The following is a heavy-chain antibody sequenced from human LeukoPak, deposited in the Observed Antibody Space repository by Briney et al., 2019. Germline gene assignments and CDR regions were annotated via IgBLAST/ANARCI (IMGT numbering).Heavy chain of an antibody. CDR1: GDSVSSNSAA. V-gene: IGHV6-1*01. J-gene: IGHJ6*02. Sequence: SQTLSLTCVISGDSVSSNSAAWNWIRQSPSRGLGWLGRTYYRSKWYDDYALSVRSRIIIHPDTSKNQFSLQLNSVTPEDTALYYCARDRGYYDGSGYTAYYYYGLDVWGQGTTVTVSS. CDR3: ARDRGYYDGSGYTAYYYYGLDV. D-gene: IGHD3-22*01. CDR2: TYYRSKWYD.